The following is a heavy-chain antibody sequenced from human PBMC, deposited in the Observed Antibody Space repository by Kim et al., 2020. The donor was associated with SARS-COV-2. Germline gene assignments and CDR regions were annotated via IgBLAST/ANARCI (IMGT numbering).Heavy chain of an antibody. D-gene: IGHD2-8*01. CDR1: GFTFSNYA. J-gene: IGHJ5*01. Sequence: GGSLRLSCAVSGFTFSNYAMHWIRQPPGKGLEWVAVIWYDGKQTYYVDSVKGRFTISRDNFKDTMYLQMDSLRVEDTALYYCAREMYGLASGSCDSWG. CDR2: IWYDGKQT. CDR3: AREMYGLASGSCDS. V-gene: IGHV3-33*01.